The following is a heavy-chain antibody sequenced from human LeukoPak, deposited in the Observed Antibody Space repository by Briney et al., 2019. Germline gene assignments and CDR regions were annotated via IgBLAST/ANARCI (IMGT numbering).Heavy chain of an antibody. CDR1: GFTFSSYS. D-gene: IGHD1-26*01. J-gene: IGHJ4*02. Sequence: GGSLRLSCAASGFTFSSYSMNWVRQAPGKGLEWVAFIWSDGSNKYCADSVKGRYTISRDNSKNTLYLQMNSLRPEDTAVYYCAKSLGATRGYFEHWGQGTLVTVSS. CDR2: IWSDGSNK. CDR3: AKSLGATRGYFEH. V-gene: IGHV3-30*02.